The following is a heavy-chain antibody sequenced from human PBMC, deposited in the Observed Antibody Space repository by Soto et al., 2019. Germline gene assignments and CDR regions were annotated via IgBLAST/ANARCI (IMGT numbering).Heavy chain of an antibody. D-gene: IGHD2-15*01. J-gene: IGHJ5*02. CDR3: AILVEGYCSGGSCYNWFDP. V-gene: IGHV5-51*03. Sequence: EVQLVQSGAEVKKPGESLKISCKGSGYSFTSYWIGWVRQMPGKGLEWMGIIYPGDSDTRYSPSFQGQVTISADKSISTAYLQWSSLKASDTAMYYCAILVEGYCSGGSCYNWFDPWGQGTLVTVSS. CDR1: GYSFTSYW. CDR2: IYPGDSDT.